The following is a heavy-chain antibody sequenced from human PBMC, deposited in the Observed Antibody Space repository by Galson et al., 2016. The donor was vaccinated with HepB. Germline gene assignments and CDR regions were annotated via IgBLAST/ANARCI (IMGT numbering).Heavy chain of an antibody. J-gene: IGHJ4*02. Sequence: PALVKPTQTLTLTCTFSGFSLSTSGMCVNWIRQPPGKALEWLARIDWNDNKYYSTSLRTRLTISKDTSKNQVVLKMTNMDPVDTATFYCARTLSDYDFWSGFYDWGQGTLVTVSS. CDR1: GFSLSTSGMC. V-gene: IGHV2-70*11. CDR2: IDWNDNK. CDR3: ARTLSDYDFWSGFYD. D-gene: IGHD3-3*01.